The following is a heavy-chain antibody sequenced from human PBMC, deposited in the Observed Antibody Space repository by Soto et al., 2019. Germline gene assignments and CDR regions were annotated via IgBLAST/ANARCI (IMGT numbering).Heavy chain of an antibody. D-gene: IGHD2-2*01. V-gene: IGHV4-31*03. CDR1: GGSIGSGGYY. J-gene: IGHJ5*02. Sequence: PSESLSLTCTVSGGSIGSGGYYWSWIRQHPGKGLEWIGYIYYSGSTYYNPSLKSRVTISVDTSKNQFSLKLSSGTAADTAVYYCARGIVPAARFDPWGQGTLVTVSS. CDR2: IYYSGST. CDR3: ARGIVPAARFDP.